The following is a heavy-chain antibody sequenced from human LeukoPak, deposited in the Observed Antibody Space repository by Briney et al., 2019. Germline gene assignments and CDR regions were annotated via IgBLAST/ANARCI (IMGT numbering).Heavy chain of an antibody. CDR1: GGTFSSYA. V-gene: IGHV1-69*01. Sequence: SVKVSCKASGGTFSSYAISWVRQAPGQGLEWMGGIIPIFGTANYAQKFQGRVTITADESTGTAYMELSSLRSEDTAVYYCARGLPVVPAAIPRGYYYYYGMDVWGKGTTVTVSS. D-gene: IGHD2-2*01. J-gene: IGHJ6*04. CDR2: IIPIFGTA. CDR3: ARGLPVVPAAIPRGYYYYYGMDV.